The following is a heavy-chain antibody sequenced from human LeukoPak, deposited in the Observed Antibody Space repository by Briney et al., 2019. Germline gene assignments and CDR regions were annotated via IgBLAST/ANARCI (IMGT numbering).Heavy chain of an antibody. CDR2: INHEGGT. V-gene: IGHV4-34*01. CDR3: VRGRPVVGTLPYMDV. J-gene: IGHJ6*03. D-gene: IGHD1-14*01. Sequence: KSSETLSLTCALYGGSFSAYYWTWICQSPTKGLEWIGEINHEGGTNHNPSLEGRVTISVDRSKNQFSLKLTSVTAADAGVYYCVRGRPVVGTLPYMDVWGKGTTVTVSS. CDR1: GGSFSAYY.